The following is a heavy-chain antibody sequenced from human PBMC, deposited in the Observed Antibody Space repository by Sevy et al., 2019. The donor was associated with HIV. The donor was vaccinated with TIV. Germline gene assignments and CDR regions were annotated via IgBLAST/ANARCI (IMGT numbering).Heavy chain of an antibody. CDR1: GFTFNNYW. CDR3: ARALLTFGAFDI. V-gene: IGHV3-7*01. D-gene: IGHD3-10*01. Sequence: GGSLRLSCAASGFTFNNYWMSWVRQTPGKGLEWVANINQDGDEKYYVDSVKGRFTISRDNAKESLSLQMNSLRADDTAEYYCARALLTFGAFDIWGQGTMVTVSS. CDR2: INQDGDEK. J-gene: IGHJ3*02.